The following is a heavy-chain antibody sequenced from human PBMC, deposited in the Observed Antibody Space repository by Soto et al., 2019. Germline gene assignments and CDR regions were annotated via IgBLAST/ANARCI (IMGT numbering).Heavy chain of an antibody. CDR3: AKKWGIAARPSSDDY. J-gene: IGHJ4*02. CDR1: GFTFSSYA. V-gene: IGHV3-23*01. D-gene: IGHD6-6*01. Sequence: GSLRLSCASSGFTFSSYAMSWVRQAPGKGLEWVSAISGSGGSTYYADSVKGRFTISRDNSKNTLYLQMNSLRAEDTAVYYCAKKWGIAARPSSDDYWGQGTLVTVSS. CDR2: ISGSGGST.